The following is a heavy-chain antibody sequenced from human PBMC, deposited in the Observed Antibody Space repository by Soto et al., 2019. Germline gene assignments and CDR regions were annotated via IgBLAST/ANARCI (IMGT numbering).Heavy chain of an antibody. Sequence: ASVKVSCKASGYTFTSYAMHWVRQAPGQRLEWMGWINAGNGNTKYSQKFQGRVTITRGTSASTAYMELSSLRSEDTAVYYCARDVYCSSTSCANFDYWGQGTLVTVSS. D-gene: IGHD2-2*01. CDR3: ARDVYCSSTSCANFDY. CDR1: GYTFTSYA. J-gene: IGHJ4*02. CDR2: INAGNGNT. V-gene: IGHV1-3*01.